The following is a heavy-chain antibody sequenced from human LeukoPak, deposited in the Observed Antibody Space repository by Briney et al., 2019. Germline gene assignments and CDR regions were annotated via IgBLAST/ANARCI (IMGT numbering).Heavy chain of an antibody. CDR3: AISRPYGMDV. Sequence: SETLSLTCAVYGGSFSGYYWSWIRQPPGKGLEWIGEINHSGSTNYNPSLKSRVTISVDTSKNQFSLKLSSVTAADTAVYYCAISRPYGMDVWGQGTTVTVSS. CDR2: INHSGST. D-gene: IGHD6-13*01. V-gene: IGHV4-34*01. J-gene: IGHJ6*02. CDR1: GGSFSGYY.